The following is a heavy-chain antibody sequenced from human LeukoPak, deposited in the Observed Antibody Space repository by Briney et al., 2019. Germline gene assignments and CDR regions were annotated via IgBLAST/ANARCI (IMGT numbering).Heavy chain of an antibody. CDR3: ARGVGGGYPLAY. CDR2: IYYSGST. D-gene: IGHD5-24*01. CDR1: GGSISSYY. J-gene: IGHJ4*02. Sequence: PSETLSLTCTVSGGSISSYYWSWIRQPPGKGLEWIGYIYYSGSTNYNPSLKSRVTISVDTSKNQFSLKLSSVTAADTAVYYCARGVGGGYPLAYWGQGTLVTVSS. V-gene: IGHV4-59*01.